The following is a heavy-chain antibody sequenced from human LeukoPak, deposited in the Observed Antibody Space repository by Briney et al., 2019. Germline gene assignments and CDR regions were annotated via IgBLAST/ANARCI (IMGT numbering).Heavy chain of an antibody. D-gene: IGHD1-26*01. J-gene: IGHJ4*02. V-gene: IGHV4-59*08. CDR3: ARHRQWGKLDY. CDR2: IYYSGST. CDR1: GGSISGYY. Sequence: SETLSLTCTVSGGSISGYYWSWIRQPPGKGLEWIGYIYYSGSTNYNPSLKSRVTISVDTSKNQFSLKLSSVTAADTAVYYCARHRQWGKLDYWGQGTLVTVSS.